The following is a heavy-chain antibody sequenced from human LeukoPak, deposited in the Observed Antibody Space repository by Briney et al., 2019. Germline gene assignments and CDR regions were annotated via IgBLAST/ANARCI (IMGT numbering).Heavy chain of an antibody. V-gene: IGHV4-34*01. J-gene: IGHJ5*02. CDR2: INHSGST. CDR1: GGSFSGYC. D-gene: IGHD2-15*01. Sequence: PSETLSLTCAVYGGSFSGYCWSWIRQPPGKGLEWIGEINHSGSTNYNPSLKSRVTISVDTSKNQFSLKLSSVTAADTAVYYCARGGYCSGGSCYRGLGWFDPWGQGTLVTVSS. CDR3: ARGGYCSGGSCYRGLGWFDP.